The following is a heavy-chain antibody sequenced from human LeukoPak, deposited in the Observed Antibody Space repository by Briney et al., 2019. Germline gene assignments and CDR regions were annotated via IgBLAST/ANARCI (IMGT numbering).Heavy chain of an antibody. Sequence: SGTLSLTCAVSGGSISSSNWWSWVRQSPGKGLEWIGEIYHSGSIHYNPSLKSRLTISVDKSKNQFSLRLNSVTAADTAVYYCARVVYYGSGSYLDYWGQGTLVTVSS. D-gene: IGHD3-10*01. CDR3: ARVVYYGSGSYLDY. J-gene: IGHJ4*02. CDR1: GGSISSSNW. V-gene: IGHV4-4*02. CDR2: IYHSGSI.